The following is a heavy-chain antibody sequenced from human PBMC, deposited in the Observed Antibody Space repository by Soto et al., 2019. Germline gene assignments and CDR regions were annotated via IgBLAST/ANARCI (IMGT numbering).Heavy chain of an antibody. CDR2: INHSGNT. D-gene: IGHD2-15*01. V-gene: IGHV4-34*01. J-gene: IGHJ6*03. Sequence: PSETLSLTCAVYGGSFSGYYWSWIRQPPGKGLEWIGEINHSGNTNYNPSLKSRVTISVDTSKNQFSLKLTSVTAADTAVYYCARGRLGFPDMDAWGKGTTVTVSS. CDR3: ARGRLGFPDMDA. CDR1: GGSFSGYY.